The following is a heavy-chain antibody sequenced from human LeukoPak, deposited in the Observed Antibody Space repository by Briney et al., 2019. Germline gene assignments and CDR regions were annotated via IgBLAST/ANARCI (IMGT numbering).Heavy chain of an antibody. J-gene: IGHJ6*04. Sequence: GGSLRLSCAASGFTFSSYEMNWVRQAPGKGLEWVSYISSSGSTIYYADSVKGRFTISRDSAKNSLYLQMNSLRAEDTAVYYCAELGITMIGGVWGKGTTVTISS. D-gene: IGHD3-10*02. CDR1: GFTFSSYE. V-gene: IGHV3-48*03. CDR3: AELGITMIGGV. CDR2: ISSSGSTI.